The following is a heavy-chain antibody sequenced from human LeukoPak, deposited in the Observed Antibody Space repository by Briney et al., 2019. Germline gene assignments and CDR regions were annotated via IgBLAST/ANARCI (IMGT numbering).Heavy chain of an antibody. CDR1: GHAFTAYY. V-gene: IGHV1-2*02. Sequence: ASVKVSCKASGHAFTAYYIHWVRQAPGQGLEWMGWINPNFGATNYAQKLQGRVTITRDTSISTAYMELSRLRSDDTAVYYCARVSRSSTSSFNFWGQGTLVTVSS. J-gene: IGHJ4*02. D-gene: IGHD2-2*01. CDR3: ARVSRSSTSSFNF. CDR2: INPNFGAT.